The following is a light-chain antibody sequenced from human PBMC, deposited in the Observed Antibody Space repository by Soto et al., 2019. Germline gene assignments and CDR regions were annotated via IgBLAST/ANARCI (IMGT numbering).Light chain of an antibody. CDR1: QSVSSN. J-gene: IGKJ4*01. CDR2: GAS. CDR3: QQYNEWPPVT. Sequence: EIVMTQSPATLSVSPGXRATLSCRASQSVSSNLAWYQQKPGQAPRLLIHGASTRATGIPARFSGSGSGTEFTLTISSLQSEDFAVYYCQQYNEWPPVTFGGGTKVDIK. V-gene: IGKV3-15*01.